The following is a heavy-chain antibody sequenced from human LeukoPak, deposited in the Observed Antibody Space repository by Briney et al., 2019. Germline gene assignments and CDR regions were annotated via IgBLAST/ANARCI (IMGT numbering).Heavy chain of an antibody. D-gene: IGHD2-2*01. Sequence: GGSLRLSCAASGFTFSSYAMTWVRQAPGKGLEWVSFISDSETNYVDSVKGRFTVSRDNSKNTLYLEMNSLRAEDTAVYYCARGGSGTSVLYYWGQGILVTVSS. J-gene: IGHJ4*02. CDR1: GFTFSSYA. CDR2: ISDSET. CDR3: ARGGSGTSVLYY. V-gene: IGHV3-23*01.